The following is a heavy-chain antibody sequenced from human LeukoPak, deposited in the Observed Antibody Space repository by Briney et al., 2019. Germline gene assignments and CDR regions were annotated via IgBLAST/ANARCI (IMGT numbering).Heavy chain of an antibody. Sequence: GRSLRLSCAASGFTFSSHGMHWVRQAPGKGLEWVAVIWYDGSNKYYADSVKGRFTISRDNSKNTLYLQLSRLRAEDTAVYYCARDGSQSCSAGGCDWFDPWGQGALVTVSS. D-gene: IGHD2-15*01. CDR2: IWYDGSNK. CDR3: ARDGSQSCSAGGCDWFDP. J-gene: IGHJ5*02. CDR1: GFTFSSHG. V-gene: IGHV3-33*01.